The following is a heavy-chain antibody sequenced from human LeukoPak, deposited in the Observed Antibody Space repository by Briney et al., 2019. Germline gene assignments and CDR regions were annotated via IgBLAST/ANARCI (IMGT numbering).Heavy chain of an antibody. J-gene: IGHJ4*02. CDR3: TRENGAFSPFGF. D-gene: IGHD2-8*01. CDR2: ISLSGLT. V-gene: IGHV4-4*02. CDR1: GGSITTTNF. Sequence: NPSETLSLTCGVSGGSITTTNFWSWVRQAPGQGLEWIGEISLSGLTNYNSSLSSRVTISLDRAKNHLSLNLRSVAAADTAIYYCTRENGAFSPFGFWGQGTAVTVSS.